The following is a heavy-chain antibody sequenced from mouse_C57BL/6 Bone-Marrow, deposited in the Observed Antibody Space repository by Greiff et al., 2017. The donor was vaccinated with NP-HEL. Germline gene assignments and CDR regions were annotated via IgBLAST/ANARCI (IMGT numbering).Heavy chain of an antibody. Sequence: AQLQQSDAELVKPGASVKISCKVSGYTFTDHTIHWMKQRPEQGLEWIGYIYPRDGSTKYNEKFKGKATLTADKSSSTAYMQLNSLTSEDSAVYFCASPIYYGNYYAMDYWGQGTSVTVSS. D-gene: IGHD2-1*01. CDR2: IYPRDGST. CDR3: ASPIYYGNYYAMDY. V-gene: IGHV1-78*01. CDR1: GYTFTDHT. J-gene: IGHJ4*01.